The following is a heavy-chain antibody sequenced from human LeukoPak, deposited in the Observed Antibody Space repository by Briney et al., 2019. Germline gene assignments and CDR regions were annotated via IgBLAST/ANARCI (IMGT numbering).Heavy chain of an antibody. Sequence: GGSLRLSCVGSGFTMSNYWMSWVRQAPGKGLEWVANINHDGTEKYYVDSVKGRFTISRDNAKNSLYLQMNSLRVDDTAVYYYARDSGWYTHDYWGQGTLVTVSS. CDR2: INHDGTEK. D-gene: IGHD6-19*01. V-gene: IGHV3-7*01. CDR3: ARDSGWYTHDY. CDR1: GFTMSNYW. J-gene: IGHJ4*02.